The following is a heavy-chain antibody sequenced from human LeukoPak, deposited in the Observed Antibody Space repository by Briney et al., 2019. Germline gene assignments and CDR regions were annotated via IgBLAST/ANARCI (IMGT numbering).Heavy chain of an antibody. D-gene: IGHD3-22*01. CDR3: ARTSGRGSVDPGTSGYVDS. CDR2: VYYSGNT. Sequence: PSETLSLTCTVSACSIISSGYYWDWIRQPPGKGLEGIGSVYYSGNTYYKSSLESRVTISVDTSNNRFSLKLNPVTAADTGTYYCARTSGRGSVDPGTSGYVDSWGQGSLVTVSS. V-gene: IGHV4-39*01. CDR1: ACSIISSGYY. J-gene: IGHJ4*02.